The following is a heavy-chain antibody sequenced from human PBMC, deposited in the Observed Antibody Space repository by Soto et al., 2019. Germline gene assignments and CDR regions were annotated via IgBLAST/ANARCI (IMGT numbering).Heavy chain of an antibody. D-gene: IGHD6-13*01. CDR2: ISYDGSNK. Sequence: GSLRLSCAASGFTFSSYGMHWVRQAPGKGLEWVAVISYDGSNKYYADSVKGRFTISRDNSKNTLYLQMNSLRAEDTAVYYCAKLYSSSWYLDYWGQGTLVTVSS. V-gene: IGHV3-30*18. CDR3: AKLYSSSWYLDY. J-gene: IGHJ4*02. CDR1: GFTFSSYG.